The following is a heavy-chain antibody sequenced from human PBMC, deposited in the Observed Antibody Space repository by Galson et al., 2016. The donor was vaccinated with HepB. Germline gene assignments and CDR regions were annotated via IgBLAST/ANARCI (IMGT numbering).Heavy chain of an antibody. J-gene: IGHJ6*02. CDR2: IALSDSYT. CDR1: GYSFNTYW. V-gene: IGHV5-10-1*01. CDR3: ARGDYGMDV. Sequence: QSGAEVKKPGESLRISCTGSGYSFNTYWISWVRQTPGKGLEWMGRIALSDSYTKYSPSFQGHVIILGDKSISTAYLQWSSLKASDTAMYYCARGDYGMDVWGQGTTVTVSS.